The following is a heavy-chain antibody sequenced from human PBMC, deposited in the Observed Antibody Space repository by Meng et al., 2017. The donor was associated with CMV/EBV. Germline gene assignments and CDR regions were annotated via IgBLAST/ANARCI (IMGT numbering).Heavy chain of an antibody. CDR2: ISAYNGNT. Sequence: CKASGYTFTSYGISWVRQAPGQGLEWMGWISAYNGNTNYAQKFQGRVTMTRDTSISTAYMELSRLRSDDTAVYYCARVTSVAYYFDYWGQGTLVTVSS. D-gene: IGHD3-16*01. J-gene: IGHJ4*02. CDR1: GYTFTSYG. CDR3: ARVTSVAYYFDY. V-gene: IGHV1-18*01.